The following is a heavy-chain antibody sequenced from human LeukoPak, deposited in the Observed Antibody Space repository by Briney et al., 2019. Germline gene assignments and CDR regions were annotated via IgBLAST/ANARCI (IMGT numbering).Heavy chain of an antibody. D-gene: IGHD5-12*01. J-gene: IGHJ4*02. CDR3: ARYVDIVATIDY. V-gene: IGHV3-21*01. CDR1: GFIFSSYS. Sequence: GGSLRLSCAASGFIFSSYSMNWVRQAPGKGLEWVSSISSSSSYIYYADSVKGRFTISRDNAKNSLYLQMNSLRAEDTAVYYCARYVDIVATIDYWGQGTLVTVSS. CDR2: ISSSSSYI.